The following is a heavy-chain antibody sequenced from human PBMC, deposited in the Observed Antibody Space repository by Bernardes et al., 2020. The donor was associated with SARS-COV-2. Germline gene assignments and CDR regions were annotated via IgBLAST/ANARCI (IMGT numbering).Heavy chain of an antibody. V-gene: IGHV1-24*01. CDR1: GYTLTALS. J-gene: IGHJ5*02. CDR2: FAPEDGET. CDR3: ATAPTVVTPGWFDP. Sequence: ASVKVSCKVSGYTLTALSMHWVRQAPGQGLEWMGGFAPEDGETIYAQKFQGRVTMTEDTSTDTAYMELSSLRSEDTAVYYCATAPTVVTPGWFDPWGQGTLVTVSS. D-gene: IGHD4-17*01.